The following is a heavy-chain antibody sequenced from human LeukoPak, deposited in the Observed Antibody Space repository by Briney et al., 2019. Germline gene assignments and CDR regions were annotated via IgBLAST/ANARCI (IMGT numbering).Heavy chain of an antibody. CDR1: GYAFTSYG. D-gene: IGHD6-19*01. CDR2: ISAYNGNT. Sequence: ASVKVSCKASGYAFTSYGISWVRQAPGQGLEWMGWISAYNGNTNYAQKLQGRVTMTTDTSTSTAYMELSSLRSEDTAVYYCAIRSRCYDESWDQGTLVTVSS. J-gene: IGHJ4*02. CDR3: AIRSRCYDES. V-gene: IGHV1-18*01.